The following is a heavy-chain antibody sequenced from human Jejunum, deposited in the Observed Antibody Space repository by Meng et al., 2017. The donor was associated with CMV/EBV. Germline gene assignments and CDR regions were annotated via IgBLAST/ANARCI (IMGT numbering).Heavy chain of an antibody. V-gene: IGHV3-11*06. CDR3: ARDRYCTNGVCYTHFDS. Sequence: QWQLVESGGGMVKPGGFLGLSCAAPGFTYDDYYMNWIRQTPGKGLEWVSSVSSVSSYTNYADSVKGRFTISRDNAKNSLYLQMNSLRAEDTAVYYCARDRYCTNGVCYTHFDSWGQGTLVTVSS. J-gene: IGHJ4*02. D-gene: IGHD2-8*01. CDR2: VSSVSSYT. CDR1: GFTYDDYY.